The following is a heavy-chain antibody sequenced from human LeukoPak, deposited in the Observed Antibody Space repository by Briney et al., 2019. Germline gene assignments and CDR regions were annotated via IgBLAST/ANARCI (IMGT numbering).Heavy chain of an antibody. D-gene: IGHD4-17*01. CDR2: ITSSGGNT. CDR3: GRGLKGDYDY. J-gene: IGHJ4*02. Sequence: PGGSLRLSCAASGFTFSSSAMAWVRQDPGKGLEWASSITSSGGNTFYADSVKGRFTISRDNSKNTMYLQMDGLRAEDTAEYYSGRGLKGDYDYWGQGTMVTVSS. V-gene: IGHV3-23*01. CDR1: GFTFSSSA.